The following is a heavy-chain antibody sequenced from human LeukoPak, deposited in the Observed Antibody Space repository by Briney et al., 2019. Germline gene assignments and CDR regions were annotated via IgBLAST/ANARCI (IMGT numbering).Heavy chain of an antibody. CDR2: IIPIFGTA. D-gene: IGHD3-10*01. J-gene: IGHJ4*02. CDR3: ARDSCYGSGSYYKGDY. CDR1: GGTFSSYA. Sequence: ASVTVSCKASGGTFSSYAISWVRQAPGQGLEWMGGIIPIFGTANYAQKFQGRVTITADESTSTAYMELSSLRSEDTAVYYCARDSCYGSGSYYKGDYWGQGTLVTVSS. V-gene: IGHV1-69*13.